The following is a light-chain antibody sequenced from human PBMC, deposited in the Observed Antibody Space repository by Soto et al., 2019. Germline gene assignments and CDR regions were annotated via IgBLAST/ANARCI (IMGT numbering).Light chain of an antibody. CDR2: GAS. J-gene: IGKJ5*01. CDR3: HQYGSSLT. Sequence: EIVLTQSPGTLSLSPGDRATLSCRASQSVSSGSLAWYQQNPGQAPRLLIYGASSRAAGIADRFSGSGSGTDFTLTINRLEPEDFAVYYCHQYGSSLTFGQGTRLEIK. CDR1: QSVSSGS. V-gene: IGKV3-20*01.